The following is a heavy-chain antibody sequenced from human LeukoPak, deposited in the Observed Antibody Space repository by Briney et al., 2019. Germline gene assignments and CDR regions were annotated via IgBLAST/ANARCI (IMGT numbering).Heavy chain of an antibody. CDR2: ISGSGGST. D-gene: IGHD6-6*01. CDR1: GFTFISYA. J-gene: IGHJ5*02. CDR3: AKDQGGSIAARFDP. V-gene: IGHV3-23*01. Sequence: GGSLRVSCAASGFTFISYAMSWVRQAQGKGLEWVSAISGSGGSTYYADSVKGRFTISRDNSKNTLYLQMNSLRAEDTAVYYCAKDQGGSIAARFDPWGQGTLVTVSS.